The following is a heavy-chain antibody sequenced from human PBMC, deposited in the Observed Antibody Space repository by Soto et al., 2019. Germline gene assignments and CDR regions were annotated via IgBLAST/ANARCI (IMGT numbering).Heavy chain of an antibody. Sequence: VSLRLSCAASRFTFSSYAMSWVRQPPGKGLEWVSSITGSGGSTYNADSVKGRFTISRDNSRNTLFLQMNSLRAEDTAVYYCAKNRLRDGSSRQGFDSWGQGTLVTVSS. J-gene: IGHJ4*02. CDR3: AKNRLRDGSSRQGFDS. CDR1: RFTFSSYA. V-gene: IGHV3-23*01. D-gene: IGHD6-6*01. CDR2: ITGSGGST.